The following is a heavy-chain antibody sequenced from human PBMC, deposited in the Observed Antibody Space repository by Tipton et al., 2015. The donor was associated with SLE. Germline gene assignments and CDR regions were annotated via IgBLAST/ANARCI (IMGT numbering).Heavy chain of an antibody. CDR1: GFTFNSYG. D-gene: IGHD1-26*01. CDR3: ARVWVGTTTTLPFDY. CDR2: IQYDGAKR. V-gene: IGHV3-30*12. J-gene: IGHJ4*02. Sequence: SLRLFCAASGFTFNSYGMHWVRQAPGKGLEWVAFIQYDGAKRYYADSVKGRFTISRDNAKNTLFLQMNSLTAEDTAVYYCARVWVGTTTTLPFDYWGQGTLVTVSS.